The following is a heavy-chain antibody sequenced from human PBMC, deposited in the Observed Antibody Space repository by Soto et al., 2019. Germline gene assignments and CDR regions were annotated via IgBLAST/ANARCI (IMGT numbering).Heavy chain of an antibody. CDR3: ARFIIRELLRDYYYYGMDV. Sequence: QVQLVQSGAEVKKPGSSVKVSCKASGGTFSSYAISWVRQAPGQGLEWMGGIIPIFGTANYAQKFQGRVTITADKSTSTAYMELSSLRSEDTAVYYCARFIIRELLRDYYYYGMDVWGQGTTVTVSS. J-gene: IGHJ6*02. CDR2: IIPIFGTA. CDR1: GGTFSSYA. D-gene: IGHD1-26*01. V-gene: IGHV1-69*06.